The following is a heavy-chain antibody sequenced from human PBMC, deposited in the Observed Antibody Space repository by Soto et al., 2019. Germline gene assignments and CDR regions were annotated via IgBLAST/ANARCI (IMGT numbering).Heavy chain of an antibody. Sequence: GASVKVSCKASGYTFTSYDINWVRQAPGQGLEWMGWINPNSGGTNYAQKFQGRVTMTRETSISIAYMELNSLRSDDTAVYYCARSRIQLWPDAFDIWGQGTMVTVSS. CDR2: INPNSGGT. J-gene: IGHJ3*02. CDR3: ARSRIQLWPDAFDI. V-gene: IGHV1-2*02. CDR1: GYTFTSYD. D-gene: IGHD5-18*01.